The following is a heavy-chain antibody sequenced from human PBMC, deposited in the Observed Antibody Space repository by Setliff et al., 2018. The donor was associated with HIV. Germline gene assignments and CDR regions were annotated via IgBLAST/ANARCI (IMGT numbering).Heavy chain of an antibody. J-gene: IGHJ3*02. Sequence: ASVKVSCKASGFTLANNYIHWVRQAPGQGLEWMGWIDPNSGGTKYAQKFEGRVTMTRDTTVNTVYIEVNSLRSDDTAVYYCSREDPNDAYGALDIWGQGTKVTVSS. CDR2: IDPNSGGT. CDR3: SREDPNDAYGALDI. V-gene: IGHV1-2*02. CDR1: GFTLANNY. D-gene: IGHD2-8*01.